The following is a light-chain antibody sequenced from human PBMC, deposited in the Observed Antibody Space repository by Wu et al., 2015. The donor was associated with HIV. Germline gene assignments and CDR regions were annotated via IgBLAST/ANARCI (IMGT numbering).Light chain of an antibody. Sequence: EVVMTQSPATLSVSTGERATLSCRASQTISTNLAWYQRKPGQAPRLLIYAASTRATGIPARFTGSGSGTEFTLTINSMQSEDFALYFCQQYNDWPPYTFGQGPSWRSN. CDR3: QQYNDWPPYT. J-gene: IGKJ2*01. V-gene: IGKV3-15*01. CDR2: AAS. CDR1: QTISTN.